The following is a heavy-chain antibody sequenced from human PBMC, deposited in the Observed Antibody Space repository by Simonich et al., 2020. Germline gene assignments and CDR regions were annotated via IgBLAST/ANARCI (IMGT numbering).Heavy chain of an antibody. CDR1: GFTFSIYA. D-gene: IGHD2-21*02. Sequence: QVQLVESGGGVVQPGRSLRLSCAASGFTFSIYAMHGVRQAPGKGLEWVSVKSYEESNNYYADSVKVRVTIARDNSKNTLYLQMNSLRAEDTAVYYCARDGERYCGGDCYSYFDYWGQGTLVTVSS. CDR3: ARDGERYCGGDCYSYFDY. J-gene: IGHJ4*02. CDR2: KSYEESNN. V-gene: IGHV3-30*07.